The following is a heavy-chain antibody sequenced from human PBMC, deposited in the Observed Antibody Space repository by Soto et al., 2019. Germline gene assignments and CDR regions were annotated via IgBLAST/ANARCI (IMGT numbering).Heavy chain of an antibody. CDR3: ASMLDHYYFDY. Sequence: QVQLVQSGAEVKKPGSSVKVSCKASGGTFSSYAISWVRQAPGQGLEWMGGIIPIFGTADYAQKFQGRVTITADESTSTAYVEQSSLRSEDTAVYYCASMLDHYYFDYWGQGTLVTVSS. CDR1: GGTFSSYA. D-gene: IGHD1-1*01. CDR2: IIPIFGTA. J-gene: IGHJ4*02. V-gene: IGHV1-69*12.